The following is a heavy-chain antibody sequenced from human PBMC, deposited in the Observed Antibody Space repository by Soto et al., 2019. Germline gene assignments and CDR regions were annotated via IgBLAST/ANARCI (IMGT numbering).Heavy chain of an antibody. J-gene: IGHJ4*02. CDR3: ALFLQQLVSVLPH. CDR1: GYTFTSYG. V-gene: IGHV1-18*01. Sequence: QVQLVQSGAEVKKPGASVKVSCKASGYTFTSYGISWVRQAPGQGLEWMGWISAYNGNTNYAQKLQGRVTMTTDTXTSTADMELRSLRSDDTAVYYCALFLQQLVSVLPHWGQGTLVTVSS. D-gene: IGHD6-13*01. CDR2: ISAYNGNT.